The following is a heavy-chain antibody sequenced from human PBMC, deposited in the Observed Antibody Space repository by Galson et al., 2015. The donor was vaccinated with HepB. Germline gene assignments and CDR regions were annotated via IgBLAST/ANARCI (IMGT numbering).Heavy chain of an antibody. CDR1: GYTFTGYH. J-gene: IGHJ4*02. CDR2: INPNSGGT. Sequence: SVKVSCKASGYTFTGYHMHWVRQAPGQGLEWMGWINPNSGGTKYTQKFQGWVTMTRDTSISTAYMELTRLRSDDTAVYYCARGAADYWIGYYDYWGQGTLVTVSS. V-gene: IGHV1-2*04. D-gene: IGHD3-3*01. CDR3: ARGAADYWIGYYDY.